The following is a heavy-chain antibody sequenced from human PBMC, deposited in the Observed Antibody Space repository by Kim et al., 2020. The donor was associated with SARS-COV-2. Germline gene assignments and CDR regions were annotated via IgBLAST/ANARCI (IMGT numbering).Heavy chain of an antibody. J-gene: IGHJ4*02. CDR2: K. D-gene: IGHD6-19*01. CDR3: ARSIAVAGTIDY. V-gene: IGHV3-33*01. Sequence: KSNADTVKGRFTIARDNSKNTLYLKMNSLRAEDTAVYYCARSIAVAGTIDYWGQGTLVTVSS.